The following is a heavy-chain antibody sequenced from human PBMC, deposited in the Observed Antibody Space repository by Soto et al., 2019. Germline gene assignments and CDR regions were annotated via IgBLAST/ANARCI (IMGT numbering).Heavy chain of an antibody. CDR1: GFSFTTGAVG. J-gene: IGHJ5*02. V-gene: IGHV2-5*02. Sequence: SGPTLVKPTQTLTLTCSFSGFSFTTGAVGVGWVRQTPGKAPEWLAVLFGDGDKRLSPSLRARLTLTKDTSRNQVVLTMADVVPLDTATYFCAHRPTGGWFDTWGQGILVTVSS. CDR3: AHRPTGGWFDT. D-gene: IGHD2-15*01. CDR2: LFGDGDK.